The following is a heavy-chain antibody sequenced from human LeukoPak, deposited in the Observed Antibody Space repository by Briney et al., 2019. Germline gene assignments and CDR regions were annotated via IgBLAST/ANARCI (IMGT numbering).Heavy chain of an antibody. CDR3: ARVLIAYGEYAGPFDF. J-gene: IGHJ4*02. Sequence: GRSLRLSCAASGCTFSTYAMHWVRQAPGKGLEWVAVISYAGSNKYYADSVKGRFTISRDNSNNTLSLQMDSLRGEDTAVYYCARVLIAYGEYAGPFDFWGQGTLVTVSS. CDR1: GCTFSTYA. CDR2: ISYAGSNK. D-gene: IGHD4-17*01. V-gene: IGHV3-30*01.